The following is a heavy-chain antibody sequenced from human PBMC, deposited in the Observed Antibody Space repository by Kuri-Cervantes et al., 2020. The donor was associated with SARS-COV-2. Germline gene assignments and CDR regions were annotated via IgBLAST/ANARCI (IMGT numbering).Heavy chain of an antibody. D-gene: IGHD3-9*01. Sequence: SQTLSLTCAVYGGSLSGYYWSWIRQPPGKGLEWIGEIDHSGNTNYNPSLKSRVTISVDTSKNQFSLQLNSVTPEDTAVYYCARELPNYDILTGPYDYWGQGTLVTVSS. CDR2: IDHSGNT. J-gene: IGHJ4*02. V-gene: IGHV4-34*01. CDR3: ARELPNYDILTGPYDY. CDR1: GGSLSGYY.